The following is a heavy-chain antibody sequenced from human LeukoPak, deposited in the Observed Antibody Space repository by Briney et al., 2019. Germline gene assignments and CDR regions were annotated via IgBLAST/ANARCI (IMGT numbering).Heavy chain of an antibody. D-gene: IGHD5-18*01. V-gene: IGHV3-48*04. CDR3: AREREYNYGHMLGY. CDR1: GFTFSSYN. J-gene: IGHJ4*02. CDR2: ISSSSTI. Sequence: GGSLRLSCAASGFTFSSYNMNWVRQAPGKGLEWVSYISSSSTIYYADSLKGRFTISRDNAKNSLYLQMNSLRAEDTAVYYCAREREYNYGHMLGYWGQGTLVTVSS.